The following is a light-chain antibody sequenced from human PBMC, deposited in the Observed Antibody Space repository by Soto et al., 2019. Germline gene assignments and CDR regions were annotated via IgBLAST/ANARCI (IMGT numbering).Light chain of an antibody. CDR3: QQSYSTLYT. CDR1: QSISSY. J-gene: IGKJ2*01. CDR2: TAS. V-gene: IGKV1-39*01. Sequence: DIQMTQSPSSLSASVGDKVTITCRASQSISSYLNWYQQKPGKAPKLLIYTASNLQSGVPSSFSGSGSGTDFTLTISSLQPEDCATYYCQQSYSTLYTFGQGTKLEIK.